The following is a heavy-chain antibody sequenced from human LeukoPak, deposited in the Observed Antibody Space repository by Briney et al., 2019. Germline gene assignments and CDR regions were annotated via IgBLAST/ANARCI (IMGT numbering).Heavy chain of an antibody. V-gene: IGHV3-11*06. CDR1: GFTFSDYY. Sequence: GGSLRLSCAASGFTFSDYYMIWIRQAPGKGLEWVSYISSSGSYTNYADSVKGRVTISRDNAKNSLYLQMNSLRAEDTAVYYCARDRAGASGSYSDYWGQGTLVTVSS. CDR3: ARDRAGASGSYSDY. CDR2: ISSSGSYT. J-gene: IGHJ4*02. D-gene: IGHD1-26*01.